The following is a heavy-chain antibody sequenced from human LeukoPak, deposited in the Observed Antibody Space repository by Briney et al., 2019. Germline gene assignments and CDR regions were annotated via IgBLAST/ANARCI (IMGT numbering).Heavy chain of an antibody. V-gene: IGHV3-64D*09. CDR2: INSNGGST. J-gene: IGHJ4*02. Sequence: GGSLRLSCSASGFTFSSYAMHWVRQAPGKGLEYVSAINSNGGSTYYADSVKGRFTISRDNSKNTLYLQMSSLRAEDTAVYYCVKGGPNSSGWYVSFDYWGQGTLVTVSS. CDR1: GFTFSSYA. CDR3: VKGGPNSSGWYVSFDY. D-gene: IGHD6-19*01.